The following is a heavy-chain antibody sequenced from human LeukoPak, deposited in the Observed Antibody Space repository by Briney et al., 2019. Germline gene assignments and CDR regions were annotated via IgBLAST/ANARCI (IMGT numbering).Heavy chain of an antibody. CDR1: GFTLSRYW. D-gene: IGHD2-15*01. V-gene: IGHV3-7*05. CDR3: ARVPIGIVVERGFDY. Sequence: GGSLRLSCAVSGFTLSRYWMSWVRQAPGKGLEWVANINKDGSEKYYVDSVKGRFTISRDNAKNSLSLRMNSLRAEDTAVYYCARVPIGIVVERGFDYWGQGTLVTVSS. CDR2: INKDGSEK. J-gene: IGHJ4*02.